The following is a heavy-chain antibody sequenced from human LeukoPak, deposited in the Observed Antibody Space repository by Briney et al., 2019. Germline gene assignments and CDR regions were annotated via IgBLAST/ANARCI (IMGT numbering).Heavy chain of an antibody. D-gene: IGHD6-13*01. Sequence: GASVKVSCKASGYTFTSYYMHWVRQAPGQGLEWMGIINPSGGSTSYAQKFQGRVTMTRDTSTSTVYMELSSLRSEDTAVYYCARDQDSSSWHGFTGIKTPKYYFDYWGQGTLVTVSS. CDR3: ARDQDSSSWHGFTGIKTPKYYFDY. J-gene: IGHJ4*02. CDR2: INPSGGST. CDR1: GYTFTSYY. V-gene: IGHV1-46*01.